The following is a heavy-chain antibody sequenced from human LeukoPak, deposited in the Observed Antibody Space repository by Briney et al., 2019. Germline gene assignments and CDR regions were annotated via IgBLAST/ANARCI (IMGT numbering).Heavy chain of an antibody. J-gene: IGHJ4*02. CDR1: GASITSESSY. CDR3: ARAPSYRRYSYHS. CDR2: LVYDGSA. D-gene: IGHD3-16*02. V-gene: IGHV4-39*01. Sequence: PSETLSLTCTVSGASITSESSYWGWIHQPPGKGFQWIGGLVYDGSAHYNPSLQSHVPISADTSNNQFSLKLASVTASDTGVYFCARAPSYRRYSYHSWGQGTLVTVSS.